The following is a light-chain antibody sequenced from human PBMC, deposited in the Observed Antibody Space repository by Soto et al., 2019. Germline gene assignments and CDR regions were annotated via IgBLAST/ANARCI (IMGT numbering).Light chain of an antibody. V-gene: IGKV4-1*01. J-gene: IGKJ4*01. Sequence: DIVMTQSPDSLAVSLGERATINCKSSQSLLYSSNNKNYLAWYQQKPGQPPKLLFYWASTRESGVPERFNGSGSGADFTLTISSLLAEDVAVYYCQQYYSTLALTFGGGTTVEIK. CDR2: WAS. CDR3: QQYYSTLALT. CDR1: QSLLYSSNNKNY.